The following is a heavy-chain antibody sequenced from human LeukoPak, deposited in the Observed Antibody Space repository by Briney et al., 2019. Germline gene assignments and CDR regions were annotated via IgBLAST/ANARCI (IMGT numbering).Heavy chain of an antibody. Sequence: SETLSLTCAVYGGSFSGYYWSWIRQPPGKGLEWIGEINHSGSTNYNPSLKSRVTISVDTSKNQFSLKLSSVTAADTAVYYCAREANLGYCSGGSCLDYWGQGTLVTVSS. J-gene: IGHJ4*02. CDR3: AREANLGYCSGGSCLDY. CDR1: GGSFSGYY. D-gene: IGHD2-15*01. CDR2: INHSGST. V-gene: IGHV4-34*01.